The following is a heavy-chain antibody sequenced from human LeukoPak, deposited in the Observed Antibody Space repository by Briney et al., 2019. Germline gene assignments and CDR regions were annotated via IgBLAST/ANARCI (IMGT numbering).Heavy chain of an antibody. D-gene: IGHD3-3*01. J-gene: IGHJ6*03. V-gene: IGHV3-48*01. Sequence: PGGSLRLSCAASGFTFSSYSMNWVRQAPGKGLEWVSYVSSSSSTIYYADSVKGRFTISRDNAKNSLYLQMNSLRAEDTAVYYCARDFREYDFWSGYLYMDVWGKGTTVTVSS. CDR1: GFTFSSYS. CDR3: ARDFREYDFWSGYLYMDV. CDR2: VSSSSSTI.